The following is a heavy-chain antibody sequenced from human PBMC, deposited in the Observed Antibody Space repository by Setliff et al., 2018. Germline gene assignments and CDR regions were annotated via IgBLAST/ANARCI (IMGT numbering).Heavy chain of an antibody. CDR2: LNPNISAT. V-gene: IGHV1-8*01. D-gene: IGHD3-22*01. Sequence: ASAKVSCKASGYTFINYDINWVRQATGQGLEWMGWLNPNISATFYAPKFQDRVTMTTDTSTSTAYMELRSLRSDDTAVYYCARSLPKTYYYDSSGYYYSPRYYYYMDVWGKGTTVTVSS. CDR3: ARSLPKTYYYDSSGYYYSPRYYYYMDV. CDR1: GYTFINYD. J-gene: IGHJ6*03.